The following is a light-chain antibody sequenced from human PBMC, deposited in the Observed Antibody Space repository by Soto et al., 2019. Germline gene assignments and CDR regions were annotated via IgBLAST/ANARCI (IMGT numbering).Light chain of an antibody. J-gene: IGKJ2*01. Sequence: EIVLTQSPAALSVSPGESVTVSCRASQSVSTNVAWYQQKPGQPPRLLIYAAFSRATGIPARFSGXXXXXXXXXXISSLQSEDFAVYYCQHYNNWPMYTFGQGTKLEIK. V-gene: IGKV3-15*01. CDR2: AAF. CDR3: QHYNNWPMYT. CDR1: QSVSTN.